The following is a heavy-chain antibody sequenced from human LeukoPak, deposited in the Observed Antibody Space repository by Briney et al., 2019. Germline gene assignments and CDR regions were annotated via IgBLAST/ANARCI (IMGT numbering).Heavy chain of an antibody. CDR1: GGTFSSYA. Sequence: ASVKVSCKASGGTFSSYAISWVRQAPGQELEWMGGIIPIFGTANYAQKFQGRVTITADESTSTAYMELSSLRSEDTAVYYCATAGVIAAAGKDYFDYWGQGTLVTVSS. J-gene: IGHJ4*02. D-gene: IGHD6-13*01. V-gene: IGHV1-69*13. CDR2: IIPIFGTA. CDR3: ATAGVIAAAGKDYFDY.